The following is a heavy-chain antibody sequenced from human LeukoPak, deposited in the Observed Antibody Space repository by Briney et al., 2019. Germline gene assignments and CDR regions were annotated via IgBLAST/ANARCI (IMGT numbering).Heavy chain of an antibody. V-gene: IGHV4-34*01. CDR1: GGSFSGYY. CDR3: ARDKVQWLTSNHYFDY. J-gene: IGHJ4*02. D-gene: IGHD6-19*01. CDR2: INHSGST. Sequence: SETLSLTCAVYGGSFSGYYWSWICQPPGKGLEWIGEINHSGSTNYNPSLKSRVTISVDTSKNQFSLKLSSVTAADTAVYYCARDKVQWLTSNHYFDYWGQGTLVTVSS.